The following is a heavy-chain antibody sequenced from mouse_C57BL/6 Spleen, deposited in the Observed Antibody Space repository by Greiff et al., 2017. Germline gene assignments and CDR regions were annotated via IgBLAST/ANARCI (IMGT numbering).Heavy chain of an antibody. CDR2: IHPSDSDT. Sequence: VQLQQPGAELVKPGASVKVSCKASGYTFTSSWMHWVKQRPGQGLEWIGRIHPSDSDTNYTQKFKGKATLTVAKSYSTASMQHSRLTSEDSAVYYCTIPYGSKCYAMDYWGQGTSVTVSS. CDR3: TIPYGSKCYAMDY. CDR1: GYTFTSSW. V-gene: IGHV1-74*01. J-gene: IGHJ4*01. D-gene: IGHD1-1*01.